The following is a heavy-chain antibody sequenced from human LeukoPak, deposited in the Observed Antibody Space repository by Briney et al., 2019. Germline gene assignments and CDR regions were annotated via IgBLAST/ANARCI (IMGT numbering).Heavy chain of an antibody. D-gene: IGHD2-8*01. CDR2: IDPNSGGT. CDR3: ARDSRVSGDY. Sequence: ASVNVSCKASGYTFTGYYMHWVRQAPGQGLEWMGRIDPNSGGTKYAQKFQGRVTMTRDTSISTAYMELSSLRSDDMAVYYCARDSRVSGDYWGQGTLVTVSS. CDR1: GYTFTGYY. J-gene: IGHJ4*02. V-gene: IGHV1-2*06.